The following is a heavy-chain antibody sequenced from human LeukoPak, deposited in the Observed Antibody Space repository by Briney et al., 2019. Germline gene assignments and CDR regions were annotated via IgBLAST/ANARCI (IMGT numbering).Heavy chain of an antibody. Sequence: ASVKVSCKASGYTFTSYDINWVRQATGQGLEWMGWINAGNGNTKYSQKFQGRVTITRDTSASTAYMELSSLRSEDTAVYYCARDRIVVVVAAQSDAFDIWGQGTMVTVSS. D-gene: IGHD2-15*01. CDR2: INAGNGNT. CDR3: ARDRIVVVVAAQSDAFDI. CDR1: GYTFTSYD. J-gene: IGHJ3*02. V-gene: IGHV1-3*01.